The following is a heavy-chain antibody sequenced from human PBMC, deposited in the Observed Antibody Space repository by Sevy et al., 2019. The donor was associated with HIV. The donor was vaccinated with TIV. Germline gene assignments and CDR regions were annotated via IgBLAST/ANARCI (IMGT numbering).Heavy chain of an antibody. D-gene: IGHD3-22*01. J-gene: IGHJ4*02. V-gene: IGHV4-59*01. CDR2: IYDSGST. CDR1: GGSISSYY. Sequence: SETLSLTCTVSGGSISSYYWSWIRQPPGKGLEWIGYIYDSGSTNYNPSLKSRVTISVDTSKNQFSLKLSSVTAADTAVYYCARERRDSSGFDHWGQGTLVTVSS. CDR3: ARERRDSSGFDH.